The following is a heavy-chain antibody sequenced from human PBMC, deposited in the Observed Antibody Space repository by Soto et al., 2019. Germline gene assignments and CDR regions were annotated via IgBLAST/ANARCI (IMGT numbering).Heavy chain of an antibody. J-gene: IGHJ6*03. D-gene: IGHD4-17*01. V-gene: IGHV3-33*01. CDR3: ARDDRRYGDYFYNMDV. CDR1: GFTFSNYG. Sequence: GGSLRLSCAASGFTFSNYGMHWVRQAPGKGLEWVAVIWYDGSNEYYADSVKGRFTISRDNFMNTLYLQMNSLRAEDTAVYYCARDDRRYGDYFYNMDVWGKGTTVTVSS. CDR2: IWYDGSNE.